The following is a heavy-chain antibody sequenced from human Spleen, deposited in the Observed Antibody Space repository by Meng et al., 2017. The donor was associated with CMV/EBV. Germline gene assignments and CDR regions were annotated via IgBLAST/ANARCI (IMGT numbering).Heavy chain of an antibody. V-gene: IGHV3-72*01. CDR1: GFTFSDHY. D-gene: IGHD6-6*01. CDR3: AILRGQLVFWFDP. CDR2: TRDKANSYTT. Sequence: GESLKISCAASGFTFSDHYMDWVRQAPGKGLEWVGRTRDKANSYTTEYAASVKGRFTISRDDSKNSLYLQMNSLKTQDTAVYYCAILRGQLVFWFDPWGQGTLVTVSS. J-gene: IGHJ5*02.